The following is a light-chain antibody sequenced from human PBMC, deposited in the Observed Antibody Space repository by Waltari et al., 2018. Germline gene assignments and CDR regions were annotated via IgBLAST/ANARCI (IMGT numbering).Light chain of an antibody. CDR1: QSLLNSNGYNY. CDR2: LGS. Sequence: IVMTQSPLSLPVTPGEPASISCRSSQSLLNSNGYNYLDWYLQKPGQSPHHLIYLGSIRACGGPARFNSSGSCTDDTLKISRGEADDVVVYYCMQALQTSYTFGQGTKLEIK. J-gene: IGKJ2*01. V-gene: IGKV2-28*01. CDR3: MQALQTSYT.